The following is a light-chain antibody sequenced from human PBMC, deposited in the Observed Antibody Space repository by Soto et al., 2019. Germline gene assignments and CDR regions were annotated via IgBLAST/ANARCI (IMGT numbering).Light chain of an antibody. V-gene: IGKV3-20*01. Sequence: EVVLTQSPGNLSLSPGERATLSCRASQSVSNKYLAWYQQKPGQAPRLLIFGSSDRATGIPDRFSGSGSGTDFTLTISRLEPEDFAVYYCQQYGSSPPYTFGQGTKLEIK. CDR2: GSS. CDR3: QQYGSSPPYT. J-gene: IGKJ2*01. CDR1: QSVSNKY.